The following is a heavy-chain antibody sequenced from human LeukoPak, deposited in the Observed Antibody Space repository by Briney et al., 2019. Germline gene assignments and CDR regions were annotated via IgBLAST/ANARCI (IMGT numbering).Heavy chain of an antibody. CDR1: GGSISSYY. CDR2: IYTSGST. D-gene: IGHD1-7*01. J-gene: IGHJ3*02. V-gene: IGHV4-4*07. CDR3: ARERHATWNYLGRAFDI. Sequence: SETLSLTCTVSGGSISSYYGSWIRQPAGKGLEWIGRIYTSGSTNYNPSLKSRVTISVDKSKNQFSLKLSSVTAADTAVYYCARERHATWNYLGRAFDIWGQGTMVTVSS.